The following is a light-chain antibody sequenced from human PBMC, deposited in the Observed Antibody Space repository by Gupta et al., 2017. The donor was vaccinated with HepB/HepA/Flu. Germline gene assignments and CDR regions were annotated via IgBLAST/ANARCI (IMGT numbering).Light chain of an antibody. CDR2: GAS. CDR3: QQENHWPGI. V-gene: IGKV3-15*01. CDR1: QSVSSN. J-gene: IGKJ2*02. Sequence: EIVMTQSPATLSVSPGERATLSCRASQSVSSNLAWYQQKPGQAPRLLIYGASTRATGIPARFSGSGSGTEFTLTISSLQSEDFAVYSCQQENHWPGIFGQGTKLDIK.